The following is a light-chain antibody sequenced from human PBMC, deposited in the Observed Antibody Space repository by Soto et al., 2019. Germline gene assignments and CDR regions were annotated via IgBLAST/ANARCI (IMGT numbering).Light chain of an antibody. CDR2: TNT. CDR3: ASWDDSLNGPV. CDR1: SSNVGGNP. Sequence: QSVLTQPPSASGTPGQRVTISCSGSSSNVGGNPVNWYQHVPTTAPKLLIYTNTQRPSGVPDRFSGSKSGTSASPAISGLQSEDEADYYCASWDDSLNGPVFGTGTKVTVL. J-gene: IGLJ1*01. V-gene: IGLV1-44*01.